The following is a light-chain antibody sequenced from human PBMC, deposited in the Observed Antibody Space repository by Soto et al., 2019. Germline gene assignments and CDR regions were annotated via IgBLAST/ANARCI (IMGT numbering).Light chain of an antibody. CDR2: GAS. CDR1: ENVRTF. J-gene: IGKJ1*01. CDR3: QQRSHWPPWP. Sequence: GLKQSPATLSLSKGERATLSCRASENVRTFVDWYQQKPGQAPRLLIYGASNRATDIPARFSGSGSGTDFTLTISNLEPEDFAVYYCQQRSHWPPWPFGQVTMV. V-gene: IGKV3-11*01.